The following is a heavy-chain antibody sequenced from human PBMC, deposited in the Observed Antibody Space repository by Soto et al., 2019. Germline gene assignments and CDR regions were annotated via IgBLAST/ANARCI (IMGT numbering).Heavy chain of an antibody. CDR2: IDSDGSRI. D-gene: IGHD2-15*01. Sequence: EVQLVESGGGLVQPGESLRLSCAASGFTFSNYWMHWVRQAPGKGLVWVSRIDSDGSRITYADFVKGRFTISSDNAKNTVYLHRNSLTADDTAVYYCVRTSLVVAVATREDFWGQGTLVTVSS. CDR1: GFTFSNYW. V-gene: IGHV3-74*01. J-gene: IGHJ4*02. CDR3: VRTSLVVAVATREDF.